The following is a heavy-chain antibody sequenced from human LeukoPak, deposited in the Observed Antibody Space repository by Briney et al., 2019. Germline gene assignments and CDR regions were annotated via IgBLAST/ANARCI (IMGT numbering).Heavy chain of an antibody. CDR3: ARGKKDEARCFDWLFNPITNYYYYYYMDV. CDR2: MNPNSGNT. CDR1: GYIFTSYD. V-gene: IGHV1-8*01. Sequence: ASVTVSCKASGYIFTSYDVNCVSRATGQGLEWMGWMNPNSGNTGYAKKFPGRVTMTKNTSITTAYMELSSLRSEATAVYYCARGKKDEARCFDWLFNPITNYYYYYYMDVWGKGTTVTISS. J-gene: IGHJ6*03. D-gene: IGHD3-9*01.